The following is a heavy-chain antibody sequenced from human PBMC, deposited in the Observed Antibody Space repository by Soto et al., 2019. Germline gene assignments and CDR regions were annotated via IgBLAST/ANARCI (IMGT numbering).Heavy chain of an antibody. D-gene: IGHD2-8*01. CDR2: MNPNSGNT. Sequence: QVQLVQSGAEVKKPGASVKVSCKASGYTFTSYDINWVRQATGQGLEWMGWMNPNSGNTGYAQKFQGRVTMTRNTSISKAYMELSSLRSEDTAVYYCVMSKDYYYYYGMDVWGQGTTVTVSS. CDR1: GYTFTSYD. CDR3: VMSKDYYYYYGMDV. J-gene: IGHJ6*02. V-gene: IGHV1-8*01.